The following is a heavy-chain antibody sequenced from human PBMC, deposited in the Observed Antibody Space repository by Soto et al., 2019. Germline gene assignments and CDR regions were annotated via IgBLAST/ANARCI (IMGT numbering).Heavy chain of an antibody. Sequence: ASVKVSCKASGGTFSSYAISWVRQAPGQGLEWMGGIIPIFGTANYAQKFQGRVTITADESTSTAYMELSSLRSEDMAVYYCARENLLRYRISSRVPGGGMDVWGQGTTVTVSS. V-gene: IGHV1-69*13. CDR1: GGTFSSYA. D-gene: IGHD6-13*01. CDR3: ARENLLRYRISSRVPGGGMDV. J-gene: IGHJ6*02. CDR2: IIPIFGTA.